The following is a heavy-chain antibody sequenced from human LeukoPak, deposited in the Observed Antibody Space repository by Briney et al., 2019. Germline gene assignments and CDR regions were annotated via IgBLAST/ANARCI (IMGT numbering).Heavy chain of an antibody. CDR2: ISYDGSNK. CDR3: ARGTTVVWKPPFDY. Sequence: PGGSLRLSCAASGFSFSSYAIHWVRQAPGKGLEWVALISYDGSNKYYVDSVKGRFAISRDNSKNTLYLQMNSLRAEDTAVYYCARGTTVVWKPPFDYWGQGTLVTVSS. J-gene: IGHJ4*02. D-gene: IGHD4-23*01. V-gene: IGHV3-30*03. CDR1: GFSFSSYA.